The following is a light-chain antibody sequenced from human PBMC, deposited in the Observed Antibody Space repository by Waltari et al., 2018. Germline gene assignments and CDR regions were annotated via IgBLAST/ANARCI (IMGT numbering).Light chain of an antibody. CDR1: SSDVGGYNF. CDR3: CSYTSSSTWV. Sequence: QSALTQPASVSGSPGQSITISCTGTSSDVGGYNFVSWYQQHPGKAPKLIISEVSNRPSGVSARFSGSKAGPTASLTISGLQAEDEADYHCCSYTSSSTWVFGGGTELTVL. J-gene: IGLJ3*02. CDR2: EVS. V-gene: IGLV2-14*01.